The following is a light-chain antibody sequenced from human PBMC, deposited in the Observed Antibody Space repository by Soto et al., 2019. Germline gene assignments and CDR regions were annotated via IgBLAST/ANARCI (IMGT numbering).Light chain of an antibody. Sequence: NFMLTQPHSVSESPGKTVTISCTRSSGSIASNYVQWYQQRPGSAPTTVIYEDKQRPSGVPDRFSGSIDSSSNSASLTISGLKTEDEADYYCQSYDSSRAVFGGGTQLTVL. CDR2: EDK. CDR3: QSYDSSRAV. V-gene: IGLV6-57*04. J-gene: IGLJ7*01. CDR1: SGSIASNY.